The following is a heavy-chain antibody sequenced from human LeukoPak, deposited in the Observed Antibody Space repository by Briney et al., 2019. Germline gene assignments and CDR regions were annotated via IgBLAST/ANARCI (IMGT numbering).Heavy chain of an antibody. CDR3: ATYRQVLLPFES. J-gene: IGHJ4*02. V-gene: IGHV3-23*01. Sequence: GGSLRLSCAASGFTFSSYSMIWVRQPPGKGLEWVSSIFPSGGGIHYADSVRGRFTISRDNSKSTLSLQMNSLRAEDTAIYYCATYRQVLLPFESCGQGTLVTVSS. CDR1: GFTFSSYS. CDR2: IFPSGGGI. D-gene: IGHD2-8*02.